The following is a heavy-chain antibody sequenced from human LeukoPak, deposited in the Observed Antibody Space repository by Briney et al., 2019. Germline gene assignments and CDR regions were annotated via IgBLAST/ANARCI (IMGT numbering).Heavy chain of an antibody. J-gene: IGHJ4*02. CDR2: ISGSGGST. Sequence: GGSLRLSRAASGFTFSSYAMSWVRQAPGKGLEWVSAISGSGGSTYYADSVKGRFTISRDNSKNTLYLQMNSLRAEDTAVYYCARDKHRIPVAGTPIDYWGQGTLVTVSS. V-gene: IGHV3-23*01. CDR3: ARDKHRIPVAGTPIDY. D-gene: IGHD6-19*01. CDR1: GFTFSSYA.